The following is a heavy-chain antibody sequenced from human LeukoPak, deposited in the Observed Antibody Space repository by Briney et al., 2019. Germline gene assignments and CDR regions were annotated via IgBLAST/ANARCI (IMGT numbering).Heavy chain of an antibody. D-gene: IGHD3-22*01. J-gene: IGHJ4*02. Sequence: SETLSLTCTVSGGSISSYYWSWIRQPAGKGLEWIGRIYTSGSTNYNPSLKSRVTISVDRSKNQFSLKLSSVTAADTAVYYCAREAGSSGYLDYWGQGTLVTVSS. CDR3: AREAGSSGYLDY. V-gene: IGHV4-4*07. CDR2: IYTSGST. CDR1: GGSISSYY.